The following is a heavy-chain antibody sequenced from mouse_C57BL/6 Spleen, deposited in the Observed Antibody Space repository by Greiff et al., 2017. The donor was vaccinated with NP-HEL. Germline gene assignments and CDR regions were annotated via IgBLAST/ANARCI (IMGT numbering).Heavy chain of an antibody. D-gene: IGHD2-1*01. V-gene: IGHV1-54*01. J-gene: IGHJ1*03. CDR1: GYAFTNYL. CDR2: INPGSGGT. CDR3: ARSLYYGNYVKYFDV. Sequence: VQLQESGAELVRPGTSVKASCKASGYAFTNYLIEWVKQRPGQGLERIGVINPGSGGTNYNEKFKGKATLTADTSSSNAYMQLRSLTSEDSAVYFCARSLYYGNYVKYFDVWGTGTTVTGSS.